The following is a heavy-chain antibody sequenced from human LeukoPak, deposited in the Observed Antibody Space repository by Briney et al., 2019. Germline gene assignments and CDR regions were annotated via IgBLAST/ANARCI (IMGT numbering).Heavy chain of an antibody. CDR2: ISAYNGNT. V-gene: IGHV1-18*04. Sequence: GASVKVSCKASGYTFTGYYMHWVRQAPGQGLEWMGWISAYNGNTNYAQKLQGRVTMTTDTSTSTAYMELRSLRSDDTAVYYCARDRASYGNSSPDYWGQGTLVTVSS. CDR3: ARDRASYGNSSPDY. J-gene: IGHJ4*02. CDR1: GYTFTGYY. D-gene: IGHD5-18*01.